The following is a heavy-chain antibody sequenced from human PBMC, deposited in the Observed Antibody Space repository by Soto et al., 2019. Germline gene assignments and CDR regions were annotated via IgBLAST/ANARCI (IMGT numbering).Heavy chain of an antibody. V-gene: IGHV3-23*01. Sequence: ESLKISCAASGFTISSYAMSWVRQAPGKGLEWVSAISGSGGSTYYADSVKGRFTMSRDNSKNLLYLQMNSLRTEDTAVYYCVRRSTVSYYAVDVWGQGTTVTVSS. CDR3: VRRSTVSYYAVDV. J-gene: IGHJ6*02. D-gene: IGHD4-17*01. CDR2: ISGSGGST. CDR1: GFTISSYA.